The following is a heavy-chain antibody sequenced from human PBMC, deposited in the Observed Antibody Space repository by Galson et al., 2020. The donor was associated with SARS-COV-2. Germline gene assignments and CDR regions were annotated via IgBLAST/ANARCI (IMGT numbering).Heavy chain of an antibody. V-gene: IGHV3-74*01. Sequence: ALHGESLKISCAASGFTFSSYWMHWVRQAPGKGLVWVSRIYSEGSSTSYADSVKGRFTISGDNAQNTLYLQMNSLSAEDTAVYYCARGDMGNDYFDYWGQGTLVTGSS. CDR3: ARGDMGNDYFDY. CDR2: IYSEGSST. D-gene: IGHD7-27*01. J-gene: IGHJ4*02. CDR1: GFTFSSYW.